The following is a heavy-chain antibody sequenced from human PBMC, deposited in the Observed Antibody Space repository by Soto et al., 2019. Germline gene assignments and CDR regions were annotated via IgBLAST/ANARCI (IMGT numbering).Heavy chain of an antibody. CDR1: GYTFTSYG. J-gene: IGHJ6*02. CDR2: ISAYNGNT. CDR3: ARELGGSSWQLVYYYYYGMDV. V-gene: IGHV1-18*01. D-gene: IGHD6-13*01. Sequence: ASVKVSCQASGYTFTSYGISWVRQAPGQGLEWMGWISAYNGNTNYAQKLQGRVTMTTDTSTSTAYMELRSLRSDDTAVYYCARELGGSSWQLVYYYYYGMDVWGQGTTVTVS.